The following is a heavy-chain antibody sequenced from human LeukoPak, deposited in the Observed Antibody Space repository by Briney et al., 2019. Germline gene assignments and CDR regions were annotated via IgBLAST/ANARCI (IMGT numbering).Heavy chain of an antibody. J-gene: IGHJ4*02. V-gene: IGHV3-53*01. CDR1: GFTVSSNH. CDR3: ATEWFGEFQADY. D-gene: IGHD3-10*01. Sequence: PGGSLRLSCAASGFTVSSNHMSWVRQAPGKGLEWVSVIYSGGSTYYADSVKGRFTISRDNSKNTLYLQMNSLRAEDTAVYYCATEWFGEFQADYWGQGTLVTVSS. CDR2: IYSGGST.